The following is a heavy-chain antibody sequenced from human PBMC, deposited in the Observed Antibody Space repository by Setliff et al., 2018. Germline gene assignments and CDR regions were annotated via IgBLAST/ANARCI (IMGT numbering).Heavy chain of an antibody. D-gene: IGHD2-21*02. Sequence: VASVKVSCKASGYTLTKYYMHWVRQAPGQGLEWMGIINPSGGLTRYAQKFQGRVTISTDESTMTAYMELNSLRPEDTAMYYCAREEVIVMTVNNYYYYMDVWGKGTTVTVSS. J-gene: IGHJ6*03. V-gene: IGHV1-46*01. CDR3: AREEVIVMTVNNYYYYMDV. CDR2: INPSGGLT. CDR1: GYTLTKYY.